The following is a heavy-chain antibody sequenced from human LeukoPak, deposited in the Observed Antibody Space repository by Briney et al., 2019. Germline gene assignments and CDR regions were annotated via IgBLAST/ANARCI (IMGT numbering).Heavy chain of an antibody. V-gene: IGHV3-21*01. J-gene: IGHJ4*02. Sequence: GGSLRLSCAASGFTFSSYSMNWVRQAPGKGLEWVSSISSSSSYIYYADSAKGRFTISRDNAKTSLYLQMNSLRAEDTAVYYCARARKDYDSSGYYYFDYWGQGTLVTVSS. CDR2: ISSSSSYI. CDR1: GFTFSSYS. D-gene: IGHD3-22*01. CDR3: ARARKDYDSSGYYYFDY.